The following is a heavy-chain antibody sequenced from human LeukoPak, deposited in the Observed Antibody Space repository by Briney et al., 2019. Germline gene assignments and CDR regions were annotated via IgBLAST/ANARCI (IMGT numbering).Heavy chain of an antibody. CDR3: AKDLAGTTSFDY. Sequence: AGGSLRLSCGASGFTFSSNAMYWVRQAPGKGLEWVSAISDNGRSTYYADSVKGRFTISRDESKNTLYLQMNSLRAEDTAVYYCAKDLAGTTSFDYWGQGTLVTVSS. CDR1: GFTFSSNA. CDR2: ISDNGRST. V-gene: IGHV3-23*01. D-gene: IGHD1-7*01. J-gene: IGHJ4*02.